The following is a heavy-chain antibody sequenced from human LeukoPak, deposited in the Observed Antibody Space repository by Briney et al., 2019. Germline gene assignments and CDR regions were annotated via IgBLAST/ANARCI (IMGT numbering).Heavy chain of an antibody. D-gene: IGHD6-6*01. CDR3: AKGKGSSSSSIDW. CDR1: GFTFKTYA. J-gene: IGHJ4*02. Sequence: GGSLRLSCAASGFTFKTYAMSWVRQAPGKGLEWISAISGSGGSTYYADSVKGRFTISRDNSKNTLYLQIHSLRAEDTAVYYCAKGKGSSSSSIDWWGQGTLVTVSS. V-gene: IGHV3-23*01. CDR2: ISGSGGST.